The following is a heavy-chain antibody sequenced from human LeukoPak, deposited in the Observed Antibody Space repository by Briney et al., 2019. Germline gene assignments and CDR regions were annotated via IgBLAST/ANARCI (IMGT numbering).Heavy chain of an antibody. J-gene: IGHJ5*02. CDR3: ARDHSPGWFGP. CDR1: GFPFKIHW. CDR2: IKTDGSST. D-gene: IGHD4-11*01. V-gene: IGHV3-74*01. Sequence: GGPLRLFFAPSGFPFKIHWVHWVPQAPGKGLEWVSRIKTDGSSTDYAASVKGRFTISRDNAKNTLYLQMNSPRAEGTAVYYCARDHSPGWFGPWGQGTLVTVSS.